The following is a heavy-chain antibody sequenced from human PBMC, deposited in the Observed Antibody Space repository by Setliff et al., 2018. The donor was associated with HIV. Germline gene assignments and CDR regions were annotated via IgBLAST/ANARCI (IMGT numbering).Heavy chain of an antibody. CDR1: GGSISSGSYY. V-gene: IGHV4-61*09. Sequence: LSLTCTVSGGSISSGSYYWSWIRQPAGKGLEWIGHIYTTGSTNYNHSLKSRVTISLDTSKNQFSLKLNSVTAADTALYYCAREGLRIAAAGYNWFDPWGPGTLVTVSS. D-gene: IGHD6-13*01. CDR3: AREGLRIAAAGYNWFDP. J-gene: IGHJ5*02. CDR2: IYTTGST.